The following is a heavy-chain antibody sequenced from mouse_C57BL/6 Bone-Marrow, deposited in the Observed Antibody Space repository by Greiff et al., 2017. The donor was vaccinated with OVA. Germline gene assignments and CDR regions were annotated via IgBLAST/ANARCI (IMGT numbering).Heavy chain of an antibody. CDR3: ASAKVFAY. V-gene: IGHV5-6*01. D-gene: IGHD1-2*01. Sequence: EVKLVESGGDLVKPGGSLKLSCAASGFTFSSYGMSWVRQTPDKRLEWVATISSGGSYNYYPDSVKGRFTISRDNDNNTLYLKMRSLKADDTAMYSGASAKVFAYWGQGTLVTVSA. CDR1: GFTFSSYG. J-gene: IGHJ3*01. CDR2: ISSGGSYN.